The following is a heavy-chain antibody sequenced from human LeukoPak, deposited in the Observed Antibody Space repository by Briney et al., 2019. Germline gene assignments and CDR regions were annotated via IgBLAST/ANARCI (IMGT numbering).Heavy chain of an antibody. CDR2: IYYSGST. CDR3: ARQRRDYYYYGMDV. CDR1: GGSISSSSYY. Sequence: PSETLSLTCTVSGGSISSSSYYWGWIRQPPGKGLGWIGSIYYSGSTYYNLSLKSRVTISVDTSKNQFSLKLSSVTAADTAVYYCARQRRDYYYYGMDVWGQGTTVTVSS. J-gene: IGHJ6*02. V-gene: IGHV4-39*01.